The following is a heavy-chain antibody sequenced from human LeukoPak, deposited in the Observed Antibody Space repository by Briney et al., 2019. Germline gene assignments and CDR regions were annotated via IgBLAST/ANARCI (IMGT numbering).Heavy chain of an antibody. J-gene: IGHJ4*02. CDR3: ARAASMSL. Sequence: ASVKVSCKASGYXFTGYYIHWVRQAPGEGLEWMGWINPKSGGTNYAQKFQGRVTMTRDTSISTAHMELSRLRSDDTAVYYCARAASMSLWGQGTLVTVSS. CDR2: INPKSGGT. V-gene: IGHV1-2*02. CDR1: GYXFTGYY. D-gene: IGHD2/OR15-2a*01.